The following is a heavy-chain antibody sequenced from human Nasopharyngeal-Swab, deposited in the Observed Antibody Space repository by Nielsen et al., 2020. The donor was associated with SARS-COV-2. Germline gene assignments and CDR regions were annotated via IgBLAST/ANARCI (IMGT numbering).Heavy chain of an antibody. CDR3: AKDQGGSSWYGGAYYYYGMDV. CDR2: LSGSGGST. Sequence: GGSLRLSCAASGFTFSSYAMSWVRQAPGKGLEWVSALSGSGGSTYYADSVKGRFTISRDNSKNTLYLQMNSLRAEDTAVYYCAKDQGGSSWYGGAYYYYGMDVWGQGTTVTVSS. J-gene: IGHJ6*02. V-gene: IGHV3-23*01. D-gene: IGHD6-13*01. CDR1: GFTFSSYA.